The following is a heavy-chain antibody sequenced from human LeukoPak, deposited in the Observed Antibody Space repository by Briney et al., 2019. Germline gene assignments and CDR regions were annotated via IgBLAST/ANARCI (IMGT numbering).Heavy chain of an antibody. CDR2: ISSGGNTK. D-gene: IGHD2-8*01. CDR3: ARDTVNGPSVMCLDV. J-gene: IGHJ4*02. CDR1: QFY. Sequence: PGGSLRLSCAASQFYMNWVRQAPGRGPEWVSHISSGGNTKYYADSVRGRFTMSRDNVKNLLYLQMNSLRDEDTAVYYCARDTVNGPSVMCLDVWGQGALVTVSS. V-gene: IGHV3-48*03.